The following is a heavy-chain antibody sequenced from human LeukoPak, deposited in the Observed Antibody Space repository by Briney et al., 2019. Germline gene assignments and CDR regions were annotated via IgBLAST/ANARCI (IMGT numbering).Heavy chain of an antibody. CDR3: ARTKYYYDSSGYFSDAFDI. D-gene: IGHD3-22*01. Sequence: ASVKVSCKASGYTFTSYGISWVRQAPGQGLEWMGSISAYNGNTNYAQKLQGRVTMTTDTSTSTAYMELSSLRSEDTAVYYCARTKYYYDSSGYFSDAFDIWGQGTMVTVSS. CDR2: ISAYNGNT. CDR1: GYTFTSYG. J-gene: IGHJ3*02. V-gene: IGHV1-18*01.